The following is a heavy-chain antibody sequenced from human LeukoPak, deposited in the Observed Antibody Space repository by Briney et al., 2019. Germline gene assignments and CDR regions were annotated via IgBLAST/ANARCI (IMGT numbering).Heavy chain of an antibody. V-gene: IGHV3-23*01. J-gene: IGHJ4*02. CDR1: GFTFSNAW. D-gene: IGHD2-2*01. CDR3: AKVRGVYCSSPACYYYDA. Sequence: PGGSLRLSCAASGFTFSNAWMSWVRQTPGRGLEWVAGVSPSGGRTIYADSAEGRFTISRDNSNDTVYLQLSSLRAEDSALHYCAKVRGVYCSSPACYYYDAWGQGTPVTVSS. CDR2: VSPSGGRT.